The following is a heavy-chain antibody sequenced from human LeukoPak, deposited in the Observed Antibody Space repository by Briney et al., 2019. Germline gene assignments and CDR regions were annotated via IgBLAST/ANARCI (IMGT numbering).Heavy chain of an antibody. CDR3: AKSHYYGDWYFDL. D-gene: IGHD3-10*01. V-gene: IGHV3-23*01. CDR1: GFTFSSYA. J-gene: IGHJ2*01. CDR2: IINSGGNT. Sequence: GGSLRLSCAASGFTFSSYAMSWVRQAPGKGLEWVSSIINSGGNTYYAGSVKGRFTISRDNSKNTLYLQMNSLRAEDTAVYYCAKSHYYGDWYFDLWGRGTLVIVSS.